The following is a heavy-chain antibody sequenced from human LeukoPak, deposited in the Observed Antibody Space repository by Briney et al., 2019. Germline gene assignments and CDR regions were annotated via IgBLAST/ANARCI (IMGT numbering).Heavy chain of an antibody. CDR3: ARLYVWGSYRFDY. CDR1: GFTFSSYE. J-gene: IGHJ4*02. Sequence: GGSLRLSCAASGFTFSSYEMNWVRQAPGKGLEWVSYISSSGSTIYYADSVKGRFTISRDNAKNSLYLQMNSLRAEDTAVYYCARLYVWGSYRFDYWGQGTLVTVSS. D-gene: IGHD3-16*02. CDR2: ISSSGSTI. V-gene: IGHV3-48*03.